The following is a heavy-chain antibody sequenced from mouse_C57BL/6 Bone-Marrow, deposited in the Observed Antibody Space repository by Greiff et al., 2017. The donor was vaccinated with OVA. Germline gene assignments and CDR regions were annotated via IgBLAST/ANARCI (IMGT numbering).Heavy chain of an antibody. Sequence: EVKVVESGEGLVKPGGSLKLSCAASGFTFSSYAMSWVRQTPEKRLEWVAYISSGGDYIYYADTVKGRFTISRDKARNTLYLQMSSLKAEDTAMYYCTRDWLYFDDWGTGTTVTVSS. CDR2: ISSGGDYI. D-gene: IGHD2-2*01. CDR3: TRDWLYFDD. CDR1: GFTFSSYA. J-gene: IGHJ1*03. V-gene: IGHV5-9-1*02.